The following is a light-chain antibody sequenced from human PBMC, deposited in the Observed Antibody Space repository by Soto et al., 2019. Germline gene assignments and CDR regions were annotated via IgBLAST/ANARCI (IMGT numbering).Light chain of an antibody. CDR2: QVT. CDR3: SSYQDSSNSL. CDR1: SSDLAIYNY. V-gene: IGLV2-14*01. J-gene: IGLJ1*01. Sequence: QSALTQPASVSGSPGQSITISCTGTSSDLAIYNYVSWYQQQPGKAPKLMIYQVTNRPSGVSNLFSGSSSGNTASLTISGLQAEDEDDYYCSSYQDSSNSLFGTGPKVAVL.